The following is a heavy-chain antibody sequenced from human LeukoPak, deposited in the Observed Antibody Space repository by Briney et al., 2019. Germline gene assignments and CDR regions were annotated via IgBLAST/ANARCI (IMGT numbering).Heavy chain of an antibody. CDR2: ISYDGSNK. Sequence: GGSLRLSCAASGFTFSSYAMHWVRQAPGKGLEWVAVISYDGSNKYYADSVKGRFTISRDNSKNTLYLQMNSLRAEDTAVYYCARVSGYRSGWYHPLWGQGTLVTVSS. D-gene: IGHD6-19*01. V-gene: IGHV3-30-3*01. J-gene: IGHJ4*02. CDR3: ARVSGYRSGWYHPL. CDR1: GFTFSSYA.